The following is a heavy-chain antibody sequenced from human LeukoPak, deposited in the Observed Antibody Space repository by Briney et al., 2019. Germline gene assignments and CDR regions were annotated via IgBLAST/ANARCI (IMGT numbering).Heavy chain of an antibody. V-gene: IGHV3-53*01. Sequence: GGYLRLSCAASGFTVSSNYMSWVRQAPGKGLEWVSVIYSGGSAYYADSVKGRFTISRDNSKNTLYLQMNSLRAEDTAVYYCVRIYGDYSNYWGQGTLVTVSS. CDR2: IYSGGSA. D-gene: IGHD4-17*01. CDR1: GFTVSSNY. CDR3: VRIYGDYSNY. J-gene: IGHJ4*02.